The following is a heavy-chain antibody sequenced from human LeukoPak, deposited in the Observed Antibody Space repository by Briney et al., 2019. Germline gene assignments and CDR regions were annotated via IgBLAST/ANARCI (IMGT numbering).Heavy chain of an antibody. CDR3: ARVFGDYYYYYMDV. V-gene: IGHV4-31*03. D-gene: IGHD3-16*01. CDR2: IYYSGST. Sequence: SETLSLTCTVSGGSISSGGYYWSWFRQHPGKALKWFGYIYYSGSTYYNPSLKSRVTISVDTSKNQFSLKLSSVTAADTAVYYCARVFGDYYYYYMDVWGKGTTVTVSS. J-gene: IGHJ6*03. CDR1: GGSISSGGYY.